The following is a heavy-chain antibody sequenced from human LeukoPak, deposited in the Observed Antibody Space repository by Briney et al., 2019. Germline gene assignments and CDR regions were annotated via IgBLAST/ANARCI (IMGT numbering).Heavy chain of an antibody. CDR3: ARLVVVAATYYYYGMDV. CDR2: IYYSGST. D-gene: IGHD2-15*01. V-gene: IGHV4-59*12. Sequence: KPSETLSLTCTVSGGSMSPYHWGWIRQPPGKGLEWTGYIYYSGSTNYNPSLNSRVTISVDTSKNQFSLKLSSATAADTAVYYCARLVVVAATYYYYGMDVWGQGTTVTVSS. CDR1: GGSMSPYH. J-gene: IGHJ6*02.